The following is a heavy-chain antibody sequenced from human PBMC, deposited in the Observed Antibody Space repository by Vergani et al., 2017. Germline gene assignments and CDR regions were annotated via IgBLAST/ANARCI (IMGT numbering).Heavy chain of an antibody. CDR3: ASDSRYCGSSNCPNYYYYMDA. J-gene: IGHJ6*03. CDR1: GFSLSRFW. CDR2: ISPDGSAT. Sequence: EVQLVESGGGLVQPGGSLRLSCAASGFSLSRFWMSWVRQAPEKGLEWVAHISPDGSATSYVDSVKGRFTISRDNTKNSLSLQMSGMRVEDTAVYYCASDSRYCGSSNCPNYYYYMDAWGRGTTVTVSS. V-gene: IGHV3-7*01. D-gene: IGHD2-2*01.